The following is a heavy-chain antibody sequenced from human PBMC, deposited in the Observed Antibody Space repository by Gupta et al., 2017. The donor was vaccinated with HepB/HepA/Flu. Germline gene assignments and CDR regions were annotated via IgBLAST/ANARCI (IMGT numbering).Heavy chain of an antibody. CDR3: ARLQWDTTMRRDFDY. J-gene: IGHJ4*02. D-gene: IGHD5-18*01. V-gene: IGHV2-5*01. CDR1: GFSLSTTEVG. CDR2: IFWNDDK. Sequence: QITLKESGPTLVKPTQTLTLTCTFSGFSLSTTEVGVGWIRQPPGKALEWLALIFWNDDKRYSPSLKSRVTITKDTSINQVVLTMTNMDPVDTATYYCARLQWDTTMRRDFDYWGQGTLVTVSS.